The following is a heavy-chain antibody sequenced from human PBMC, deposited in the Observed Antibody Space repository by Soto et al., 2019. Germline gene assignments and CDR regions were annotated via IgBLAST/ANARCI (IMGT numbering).Heavy chain of an antibody. D-gene: IGHD3-3*01. J-gene: IGHJ5*02. CDR2: ISGRGGST. CDR1: GFTFSSYA. CDR3: AKVDPPIFGVVIYHHWFDH. V-gene: IGHV3-23*01. Sequence: GGSLRLSCAASGFTFSSYAMSWVRQAPGKGLEWVSAISGRGGSTYYADSVKGRFTISRDNSKNTLYLQMNSLRAEDTCVYYCAKVDPPIFGVVIYHHWFDHLGQGTLVTVSS.